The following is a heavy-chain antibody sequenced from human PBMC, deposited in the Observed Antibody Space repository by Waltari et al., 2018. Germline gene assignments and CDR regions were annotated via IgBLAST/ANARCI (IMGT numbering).Heavy chain of an antibody. CDR1: GGSFSGYY. V-gene: IGHV4-34*01. CDR3: ARGSRVLRFLEWLDSMDV. D-gene: IGHD3-3*01. J-gene: IGHJ6*03. CDR2: INHSGST. Sequence: LKPSATLSLTCAVYGGSFSGYYWSWIRQPPGKGLEWIGEINHSGSTNYNPSLKSRVTISVDTSKNQFSLKLSSVTAADTAVYYCARGSRVLRFLEWLDSMDVWGKGTTVTVSS.